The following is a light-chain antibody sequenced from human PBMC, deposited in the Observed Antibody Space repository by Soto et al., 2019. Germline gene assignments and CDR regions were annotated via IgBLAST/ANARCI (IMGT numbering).Light chain of an antibody. CDR3: QQSYSTPPGT. CDR2: AAS. V-gene: IGKV1-39*01. Sequence: DIQMTQSPSSLSASVGDRVTITCRASQSISSYLNWYQQKPGKAPKLLIYAASSLQSGVPSRFSGSGSGTDFTLTSSRLQPEDFATYYCQQSYSTPPGTFGQGTKVEIK. CDR1: QSISSY. J-gene: IGKJ1*01.